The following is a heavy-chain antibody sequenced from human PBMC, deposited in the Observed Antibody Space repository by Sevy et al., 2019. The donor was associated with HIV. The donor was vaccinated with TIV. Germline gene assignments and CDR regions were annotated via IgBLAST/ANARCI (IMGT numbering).Heavy chain of an antibody. CDR1: GFTFSSYW. Sequence: GGSLRLSCAASGFTFSSYWMSWVRQAPGKGLEGVANIKQDGSEKYYGDSVKGRFTISRDNAKNSLYLQMNSLRAEDTAVYYCARDVAAAGTYYYYYGMDVWGQGTTVTVSS. D-gene: IGHD6-13*01. V-gene: IGHV3-7*03. CDR2: IKQDGSEK. J-gene: IGHJ6*02. CDR3: ARDVAAAGTYYYYYGMDV.